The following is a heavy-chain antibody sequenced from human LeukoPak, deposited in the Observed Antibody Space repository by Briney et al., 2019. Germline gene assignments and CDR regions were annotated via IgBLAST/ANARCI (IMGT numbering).Heavy chain of an antibody. J-gene: IGHJ4*02. CDR1: GYTLTGYY. D-gene: IGHD6-19*01. CDR3: ARGYSSGSSYYFDY. V-gene: IGHV1-2*02. CDR2: IIPDSGGT. Sequence: ASVKLSCKASGYTLTGYYMHWMRQAPGQGLEWMGWIIPDSGGTYYAQKFQGRVTMTRDTSISTAYMELSRLRPDDTAVYYCARGYSSGSSYYFDYWGQGTLVTVSS.